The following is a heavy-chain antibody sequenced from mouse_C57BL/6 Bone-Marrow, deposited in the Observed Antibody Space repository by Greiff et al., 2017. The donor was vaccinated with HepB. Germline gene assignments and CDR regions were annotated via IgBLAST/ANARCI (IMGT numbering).Heavy chain of an antibody. Sequence: VQLQQSGAELVRPGASVTLSCKASGYTFTDYEMHWVKQTPVHGLEWIGAIDPETGGTDYNQKFKGKAILTADKSSSTAYMELRSLTSEDSAVYYCTRRGYGSSYGVDYWGQGTTLTVSS. CDR1: GYTFTDYE. CDR2: IDPETGGT. V-gene: IGHV1-15*01. J-gene: IGHJ2*01. D-gene: IGHD1-1*01. CDR3: TRRGYGSSYGVDY.